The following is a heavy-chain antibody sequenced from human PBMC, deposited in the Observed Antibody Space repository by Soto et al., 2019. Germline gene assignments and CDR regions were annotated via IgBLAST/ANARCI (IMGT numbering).Heavy chain of an antibody. Sequence: PGGSLRLSCAASGFTFTNYAMNWVRQAPGKGLEWVSVISGSGGSTYYADSVKGRFTISRDNSKNTLYLQMNSLRAEDTAVYYCGGIRRGYYYYGMDVWGQGTTVTVSS. CDR2: ISGSGGST. J-gene: IGHJ6*02. V-gene: IGHV3-23*01. CDR1: GFTFTNYA. CDR3: GGIRRGYYYYGMDV. D-gene: IGHD1-26*01.